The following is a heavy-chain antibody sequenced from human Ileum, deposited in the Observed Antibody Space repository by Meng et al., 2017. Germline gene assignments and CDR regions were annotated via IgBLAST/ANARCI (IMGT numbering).Heavy chain of an antibody. CDR2: LYPGDSII. J-gene: IGHJ4*02. D-gene: IGHD4-17*01. CDR3: ARSQAYVTNEGSLGYYFDY. V-gene: IGHV5-51*01. CDR1: GYSFTNLW. Sequence: GESLKISCKGSGYSFTNLWIGWVRQMPGKGLEWMGILYPGDSIITYSPSFQGHVTISADKSISTAYLQWSSLKASDTAMYYCARSQAYVTNEGSLGYYFDYWGQGNLVTVSS.